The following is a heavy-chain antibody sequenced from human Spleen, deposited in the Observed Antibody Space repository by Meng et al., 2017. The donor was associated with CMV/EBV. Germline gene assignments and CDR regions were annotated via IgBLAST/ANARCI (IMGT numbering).Heavy chain of an antibody. CDR3: ARGDYDILTGLHYYGMDV. Sequence: ASVKVSCKASGYTFTSYGISWVRQAPGQGLEWMGWMNPNSGNTGYAQKFQGRVTITRNTSISTAYMELSSLRSEDTAVYYCARGDYDILTGLHYYGMDVWGQGTTVTVSS. J-gene: IGHJ6*02. D-gene: IGHD3-9*01. V-gene: IGHV1-8*03. CDR2: MNPNSGNT. CDR1: GYTFTSYG.